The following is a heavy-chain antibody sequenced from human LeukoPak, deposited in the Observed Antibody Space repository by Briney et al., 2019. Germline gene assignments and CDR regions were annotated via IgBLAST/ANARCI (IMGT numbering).Heavy chain of an antibody. CDR1: GFTFSSYA. CDR2: ISGSGGAGT. CDR3: VKDRGGSPFYGMDV. Sequence: GGSLRLSCAGSGFTFSSYAMSWVRQAPGKGLEWVSTISGSGGAGTYYADSVKGRFTVSRNNSRNTLYLPMNSLRAEDTAVYYCVKDRGGSPFYGMDVWGQGTTVTVSS. D-gene: IGHD1-26*01. J-gene: IGHJ6*02. V-gene: IGHV3-23*01.